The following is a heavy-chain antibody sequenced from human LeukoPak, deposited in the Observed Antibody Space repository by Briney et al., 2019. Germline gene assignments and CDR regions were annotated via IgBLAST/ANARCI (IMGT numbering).Heavy chain of an antibody. V-gene: IGHV4-59*12. Sequence: SETLSLTCTVSGGSISSYYWSWIRQPPGKGLEWIGYIYYSGSTNYNPSLKSRVTISVDTSKNQFSLKLSSVTAADTAVYYCARGMLVKTYYFDYWGQGTLVTVSS. CDR2: IYYSGST. CDR1: GGSISSYY. J-gene: IGHJ4*02. CDR3: ARGMLVKTYYFDY. D-gene: IGHD3-22*01.